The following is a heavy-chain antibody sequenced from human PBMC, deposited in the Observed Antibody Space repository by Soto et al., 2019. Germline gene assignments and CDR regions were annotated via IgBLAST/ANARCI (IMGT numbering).Heavy chain of an antibody. CDR1: GYTFTGYY. Sequence: ASVKVSCKASGYTFTGYYMHWVRQAPGQGLEWMGWINPNSGGTNHAQKFQGWVTMTRDTSISTAYMELSRLRSDDTAVYYCARGDCGGDCYPRGGYYGMDVWGQGTTVTVSS. D-gene: IGHD2-21*02. V-gene: IGHV1-2*04. CDR2: INPNSGGT. J-gene: IGHJ6*02. CDR3: ARGDCGGDCYPRGGYYGMDV.